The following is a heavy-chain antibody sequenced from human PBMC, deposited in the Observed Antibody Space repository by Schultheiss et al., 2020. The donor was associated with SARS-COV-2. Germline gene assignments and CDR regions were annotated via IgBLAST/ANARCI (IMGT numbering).Heavy chain of an antibody. V-gene: IGHV1-8*01. CDR1: GYTFTSYD. CDR2: MNPNSGGT. D-gene: IGHD1-26*01. CDR3: AYVDHSGSYDY. Sequence: ASVKVSCKASGYTFTSYDINWVRQATGQGLEWMGWMNPNSGGTNYAQKFQGRVTMTRDTSTSTVYMELSSLRSEDTAVYYCAYVDHSGSYDYWGQGTLVTVSS. J-gene: IGHJ4*02.